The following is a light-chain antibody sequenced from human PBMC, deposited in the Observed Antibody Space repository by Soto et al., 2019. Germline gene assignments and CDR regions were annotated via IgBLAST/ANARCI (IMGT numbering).Light chain of an antibody. J-gene: IGKJ2*01. CDR1: QTINTY. Sequence: DIQLTQSPSPLSASVGDRVTITCRASQTINTYLNWYQQKPGKAPNLLIYAASGLQGGVPSRFSGSGSGTDFTLTITNLQPEDFATYYCQQSYSTPYTFGKGTKLEIK. CDR2: AAS. V-gene: IGKV1-39*01. CDR3: QQSYSTPYT.